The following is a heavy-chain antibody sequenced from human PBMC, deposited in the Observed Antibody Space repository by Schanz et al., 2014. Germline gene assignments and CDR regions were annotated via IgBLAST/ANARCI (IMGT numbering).Heavy chain of an antibody. J-gene: IGHJ4*02. CDR2: ITGASDHI. Sequence: EVQLVESGGGLVQPGGSLRLSCSASTFTFDHYAMTWVRQAPGKGLEWVSGITGASDHIDYAESVKGRFTISRDNSKNTLYLQLNSLRPEDTAVYYCAKYRGYYRVSGSYRELEYWGQGTLVTVSS. CDR3: AKYRGYYRVSGSYRELEY. V-gene: IGHV3-23*04. D-gene: IGHD3-10*01. CDR1: TFTFDHYA.